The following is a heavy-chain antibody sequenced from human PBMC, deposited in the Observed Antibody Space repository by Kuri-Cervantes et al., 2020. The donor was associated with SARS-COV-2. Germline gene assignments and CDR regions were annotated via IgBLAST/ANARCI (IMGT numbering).Heavy chain of an antibody. V-gene: IGHV4-59*01. CDR3: ASALGF. D-gene: IGHD7-27*01. CDR2: VHYSGST. CDR1: GDSISSYY. J-gene: IGHJ1*01. Sequence: GSLRLSCTVSGDSISSYYWSWIRQPLGKGLEWIGYVHYSGSTNYNPSLKSRVIISVDTSKNQFFLNLSSVTAADTAIYYCASALGFWGRGTLVTVSS.